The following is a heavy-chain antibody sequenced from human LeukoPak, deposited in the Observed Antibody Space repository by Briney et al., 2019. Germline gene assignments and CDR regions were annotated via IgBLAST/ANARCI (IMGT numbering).Heavy chain of an antibody. J-gene: IGHJ4*02. CDR3: ARSRYCSSTSCYSFDY. CDR1: XXXXTGYY. V-gene: IGHV1-2*02. D-gene: IGHD2-2*01. Sequence: GASVKXXXXXXXXXXTGYYMHWVRQAPGQGLEWMGWINPNSGGTNYAQKFQGRVTMTRDTSISTAYMELSRLRSDDTAVYYCARSRYCSSTSCYSFDYWGQGTLVTVSS. CDR2: INPNSGGT.